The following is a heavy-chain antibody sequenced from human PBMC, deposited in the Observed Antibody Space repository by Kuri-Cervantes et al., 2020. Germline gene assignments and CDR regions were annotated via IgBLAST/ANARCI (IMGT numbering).Heavy chain of an antibody. CDR3: ARGVTMIAHDFDI. CDR1: GGTFSSYA. D-gene: IGHD3-22*01. J-gene: IGHJ3*02. Sequence: SVKVSCKASGGTFSSYAISWVRQAPGQGLEWMGGIIPIFGTANYAQKFQGRVTITADESTSTAYMELSSLRSEDTAVYYCARGVTMIAHDFDIWGQGTMVTVSS. CDR2: IIPIFGTA. V-gene: IGHV1-69*13.